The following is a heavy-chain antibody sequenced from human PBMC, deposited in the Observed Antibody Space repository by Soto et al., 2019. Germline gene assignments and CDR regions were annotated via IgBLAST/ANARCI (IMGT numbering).Heavy chain of an antibody. V-gene: IGHV1-69*13. CDR3: ARXTAIWSGYYLQYNWFDP. J-gene: IGHJ5*02. Sequence: ASVKVSCKASGGTFSSYAISWVRQAPGQGLEWMGGIIPIFGTANYAQKFQGRVTITADESTSTAYMELSSLRSEDTAVYYCARXTAIWSGYYLQYNWFDPWGQGTLVTVSS. D-gene: IGHD3-3*01. CDR1: GGTFSSYA. CDR2: IIPIFGTA.